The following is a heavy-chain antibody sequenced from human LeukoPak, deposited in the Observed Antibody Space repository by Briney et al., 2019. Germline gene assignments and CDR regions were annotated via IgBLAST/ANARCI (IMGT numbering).Heavy chain of an antibody. V-gene: IGHV1-18*01. Sequence: GASVKVSCKASGYTFTSYGISWVRQAPGQALEWMGWVSAYNGNTNYAQKLQGRVTMTTDTSTTTAYMEFRSLRSDGTAVSYCPRDPTSAVLIPVAPFDALDIWGQGTMVTVSS. CDR1: GYTFTSYG. J-gene: IGHJ3*02. CDR3: PRDPTSAVLIPVAPFDALDI. CDR2: VSAYNGNT. D-gene: IGHD6-19*01.